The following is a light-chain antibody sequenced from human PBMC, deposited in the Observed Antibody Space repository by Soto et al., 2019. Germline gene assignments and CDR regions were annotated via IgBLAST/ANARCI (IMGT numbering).Light chain of an antibody. CDR2: AAS. V-gene: IGKV1-39*01. CDR3: QQSYSLPRT. J-gene: IGKJ1*01. Sequence: DIQMTQSPSSLSASVGDRVTITCRASQSISSIVNWYQQKPGKAPKLLIYAASSWHSGVPSRFSGSGSGIDFTLTITSLQPEDCATYYCQQSYSLPRTFGQGTKVEIK. CDR1: QSISSI.